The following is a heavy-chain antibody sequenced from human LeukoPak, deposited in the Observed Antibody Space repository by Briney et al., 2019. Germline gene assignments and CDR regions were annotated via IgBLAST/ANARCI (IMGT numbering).Heavy chain of an antibody. V-gene: IGHV3-23*01. Sequence: GGSLRLSCAASGFTFSSYWMSWVRQAPGKGLEWVSAISGSGGYTYYADSVKGRFTISRDNSKNTLYLQMNSLRAEDTAVYYCAKDTASSWWYFDLWGRGTLVTVSS. CDR1: GFTFSSYW. CDR3: AKDTASSWWYFDL. J-gene: IGHJ2*01. CDR2: ISGSGGYT. D-gene: IGHD5-18*01.